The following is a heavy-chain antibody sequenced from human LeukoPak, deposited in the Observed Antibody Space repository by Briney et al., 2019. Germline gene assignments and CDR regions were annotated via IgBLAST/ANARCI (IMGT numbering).Heavy chain of an antibody. V-gene: IGHV3-9*01. Sequence: GRSLRLSCAASGFTFDDYAMHWVRQAPGKGLEGVSGISWNSGSIGYADSVKGRFTISRDNAKNSLYLQMNSLRAEDTALYYCAKDLRRYCSSTSCLGGFDPWGQGTLVTVSS. CDR3: AKDLRRYCSSTSCLGGFDP. J-gene: IGHJ5*02. CDR1: GFTFDDYA. D-gene: IGHD2-2*01. CDR2: ISWNSGSI.